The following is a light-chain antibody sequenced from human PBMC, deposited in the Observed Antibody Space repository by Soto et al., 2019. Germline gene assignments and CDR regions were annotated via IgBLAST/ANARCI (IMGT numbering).Light chain of an antibody. CDR2: DAS. Sequence: EIVLTQSPATLSLSPGERATLSCRASQGVSSYLAWYQQKPGQAPRLLIYDASNRATGIPARFSGSGPGTDLTLTISSLEPEDFAVYYCQQRSNWHQITFGQGTRLEIK. CDR1: QGVSSY. J-gene: IGKJ5*01. CDR3: QQRSNWHQIT. V-gene: IGKV3D-11*01.